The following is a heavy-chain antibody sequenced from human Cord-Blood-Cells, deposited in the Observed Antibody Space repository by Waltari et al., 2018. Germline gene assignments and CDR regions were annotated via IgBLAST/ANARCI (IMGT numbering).Heavy chain of an antibody. V-gene: IGHV1-3*01. Sequence: QVQLVQSGAEVKKPGASVKVSCKASGYTFTSYAMHWVRQAPGQRLEWMGWINAGNGNTKYSQKFQGRVTITRDTSASTAYMELSSLRSEDTAVYYCARDGGSAVGSSSWYYWGQGTLVTVSS. J-gene: IGHJ4*02. CDR2: INAGNGNT. CDR1: GYTFTSYA. D-gene: IGHD6-13*01. CDR3: ARDGGSAVGSSSWYY.